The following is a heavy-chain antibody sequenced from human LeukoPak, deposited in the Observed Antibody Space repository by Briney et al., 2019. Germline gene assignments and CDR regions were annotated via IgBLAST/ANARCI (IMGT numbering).Heavy chain of an antibody. J-gene: IGHJ4*02. CDR1: GYSISSGYY. CDR3: ARSQTHNSGWDFDF. CDR2: IYHSEST. V-gene: IGHV4-38-2*01. Sequence: PSETLSLTCAVSGYSISSGYYWGWIRQPPGKGLEWIGSIYHSESTYYNPSLKSRVTISVDTSKNQFSLKLSSVTAADTAVYYCARSQTHNSGWDFDFWGQGTLVTVSS. D-gene: IGHD6-19*01.